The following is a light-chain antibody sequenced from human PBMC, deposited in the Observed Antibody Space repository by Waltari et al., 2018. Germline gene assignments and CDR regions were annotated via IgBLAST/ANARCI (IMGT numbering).Light chain of an antibody. CDR3: QQRSNWPLT. Sequence: EIVLTPSPATLSLSPGERATLSCRASQSVSSYLAWYQQKPGQAPRLLIYDASNRATGIPARFSGSGSGTDFTLTISSLEPEDFALYYCQQRSNWPLTFGGGTKVGIK. J-gene: IGKJ4*01. CDR1: QSVSSY. CDR2: DAS. V-gene: IGKV3-11*01.